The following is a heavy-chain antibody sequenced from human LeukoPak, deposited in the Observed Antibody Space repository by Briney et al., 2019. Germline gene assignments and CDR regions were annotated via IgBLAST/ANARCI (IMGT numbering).Heavy chain of an antibody. V-gene: IGHV3-74*01. CDR2: VNSDGSST. J-gene: IGHJ4*02. Sequence: GGSLRLSCAASGFTFSSYWMHWVRQAPGKGLVWVSRVNSDGSSTTYADSVKGRFTISRDNAKNTLYLQMNSLRAEDTAVYYCARGSTLHSSGWYGLDYWGQGTLVTVSS. D-gene: IGHD6-19*01. CDR3: ARGSTLHSSGWYGLDY. CDR1: GFTFSSYW.